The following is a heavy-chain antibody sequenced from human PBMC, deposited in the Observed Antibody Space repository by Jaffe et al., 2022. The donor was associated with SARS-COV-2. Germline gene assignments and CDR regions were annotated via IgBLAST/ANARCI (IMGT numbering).Heavy chain of an antibody. CDR3: ARYSGSYPRRHPFDY. V-gene: IGHV3-7*01. Sequence: EVQLVESGGGLVQPGGSLRLSCAASGFTFSSYWMSWVRQAPGKGLEWVANIKQDGSEKYYVDSVKGRFTISRDNAKNSLYLQMNSLRAEDTAVYYCARYSGSYPRRHPFDYWGQGTLVTVSS. CDR1: GFTFSSYW. J-gene: IGHJ4*02. CDR2: IKQDGSEK. D-gene: IGHD1-26*01.